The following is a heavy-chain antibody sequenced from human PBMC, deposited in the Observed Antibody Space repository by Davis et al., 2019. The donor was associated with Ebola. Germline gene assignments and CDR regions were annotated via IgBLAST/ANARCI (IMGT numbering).Heavy chain of an antibody. J-gene: IGHJ4*02. CDR1: GGSISSGDYY. CDR2: INHSGLT. D-gene: IGHD4-11*01. Sequence: MPSETLSLTCNVSGGSISSGDYYWSWIRQPPGKGLEWIGEINHSGLTNYNPSLKSRVTISVDTSKNQFSLKLSSATAADTAVYYCARGDYSFDYWGQGTLVTVSS. V-gene: IGHV4-61*08. CDR3: ARGDYSFDY.